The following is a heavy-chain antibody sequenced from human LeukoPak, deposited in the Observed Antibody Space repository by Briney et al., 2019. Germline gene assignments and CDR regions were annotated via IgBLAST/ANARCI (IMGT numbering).Heavy chain of an antibody. V-gene: IGHV4-59*01. CDR2: IYYSGST. CDR1: GGSFSGYY. CDR3: ARESSRGSSDY. J-gene: IGHJ4*02. D-gene: IGHD2-15*01. Sequence: KPSETLSLTCAVYGGSFSGYYWSWIPQPPGKGLEWIGYIYYSGSTNYNPSLKSRVTISVDTSKNQFSLKLSSVTAADTAVYYCARESSRGSSDYWGQGTLVTVSS.